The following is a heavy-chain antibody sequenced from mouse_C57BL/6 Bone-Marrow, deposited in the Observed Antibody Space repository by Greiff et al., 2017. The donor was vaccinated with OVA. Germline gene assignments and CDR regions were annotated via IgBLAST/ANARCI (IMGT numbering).Heavy chain of an antibody. V-gene: IGHV1-26*01. CDR3: AREGLRRWVYAMDY. D-gene: IGHD2-4*01. CDR2: INPNNGGT. J-gene: IGHJ4*01. Sequence: EVQLQQSGPELVKPGASVKISCKASGYTFTDYYMNWVKQSHGKSLEWIGDINPNNGGTSYNQKFKCKATLTVDKSSSTAYMELRSLTSEDSAVYYCAREGLRRWVYAMDYWGQGTSVTVSS. CDR1: GYTFTDYY.